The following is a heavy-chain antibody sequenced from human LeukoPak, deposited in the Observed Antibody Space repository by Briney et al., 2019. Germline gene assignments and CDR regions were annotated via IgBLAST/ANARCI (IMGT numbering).Heavy chain of an antibody. CDR3: DGADD. V-gene: IGHV3-23*01. D-gene: IGHD5-24*01. J-gene: IGHJ4*02. Sequence: GGSLRLSCAASGFTFSSYAMNWARQAPGKGLEWVSTISGTTGRTHYADSVRGRFTISRDNSKNTLYLQMNSLRAEDTAVYYCDGADDWGQGPLVTVSS. CDR2: ISGTTGRT. CDR1: GFTFSSYA.